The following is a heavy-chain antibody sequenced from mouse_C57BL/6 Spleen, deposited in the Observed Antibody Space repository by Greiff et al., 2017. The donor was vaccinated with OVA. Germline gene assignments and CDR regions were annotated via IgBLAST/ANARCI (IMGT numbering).Heavy chain of an antibody. Sequence: QVQLQQSGAELVKPGASVKISCKASGYAFSSYWMNWVKQRPGKGLEWIGQIYPGDGDTNYNGKFKGKATLTADKSSSTAYMQLSSLTSEDSAVDFCARWNYDYEDAMDDWGQGTSVTVSS. CDR3: ARWNYDYEDAMDD. D-gene: IGHD2-4*01. V-gene: IGHV1-80*01. CDR2: IYPGDGDT. CDR1: GYAFSSYW. J-gene: IGHJ4*01.